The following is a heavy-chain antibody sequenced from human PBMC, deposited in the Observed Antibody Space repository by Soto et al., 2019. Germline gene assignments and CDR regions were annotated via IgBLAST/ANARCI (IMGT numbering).Heavy chain of an antibody. V-gene: IGHV3-74*01. Sequence: GGSLRLSCAASGFTFSSYWMHWVRQAPGKGLMWVSRINTDGGGTTYADSVKGRFTISRDNAKNTLYLQMDSLNAEDTAVYFCARAAERGFNDFWSGYYPPDYWGQGTLVTVSS. J-gene: IGHJ4*02. D-gene: IGHD3-3*01. CDR2: INTDGGGT. CDR1: GFTFSSYW. CDR3: ARAAERGFNDFWSGYYPPDY.